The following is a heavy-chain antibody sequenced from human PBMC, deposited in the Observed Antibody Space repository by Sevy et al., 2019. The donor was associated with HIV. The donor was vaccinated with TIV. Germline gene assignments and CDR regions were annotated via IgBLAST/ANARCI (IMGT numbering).Heavy chain of an antibody. J-gene: IGHJ4*02. CDR1: GYTVTGYY. CDR3: ARDVAIFAATTVDY. V-gene: IGHV1-2*02. Sequence: ASVKVSCKASGYTVTGYYMHWVRQAPGQGLEWIGWTNPNSDGTNYAQKFQGRVTMTSDTSISTAYMELSSLRSDDTAVYYCARDVAIFAATTVDYWGQGTLVTVSS. D-gene: IGHD3-3*01. CDR2: TNPNSDGT.